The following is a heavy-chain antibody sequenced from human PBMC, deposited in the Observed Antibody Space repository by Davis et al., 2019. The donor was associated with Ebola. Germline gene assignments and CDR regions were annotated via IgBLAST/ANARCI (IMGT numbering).Heavy chain of an antibody. D-gene: IGHD2-2*01. J-gene: IGHJ4*02. CDR2: ISMSGGST. CDR3: VQGTTSCHV. Sequence: PGGSLRLSCAASGFIFRDWGMTWVRQVSGKGLECAAAISMSGGSTDYADSVKGRFTISRDNSKNMLYLQMNSLRVEDTALYYCVQGTTSCHVWGQGTLVTVSS. V-gene: IGHV3-23*01. CDR1: GFIFRDWG.